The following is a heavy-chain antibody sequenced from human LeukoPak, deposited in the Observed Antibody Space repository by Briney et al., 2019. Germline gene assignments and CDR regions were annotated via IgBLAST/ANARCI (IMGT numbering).Heavy chain of an antibody. J-gene: IGHJ4*02. V-gene: IGHV1-18*01. Sequence: ASVKVSCRASGYSFSSHGISWVRQAPGQGREWMGWISAYNGNTNYAQKLQGRVTITRNTSISTAYMELSSLRSEDTAVYYCASGRTDIVVVPATLRNYFFDYWGQGTLVTVSS. CDR1: GYSFSSHG. CDR3: ASGRTDIVVVPATLRNYFFDY. D-gene: IGHD2-2*01. CDR2: ISAYNGNT.